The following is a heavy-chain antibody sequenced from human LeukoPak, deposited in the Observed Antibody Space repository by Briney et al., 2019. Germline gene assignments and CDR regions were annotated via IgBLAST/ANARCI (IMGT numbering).Heavy chain of an antibody. CDR1: GYSFAGYG. J-gene: IGHJ4*02. V-gene: IGHV1-18*01. CDR2: ISTYSGNT. CDR3: ARAVHYFDY. Sequence: GASVKVSCKASGYSFAGYGISWVRQAPEQGLEWIGWISTYSGNTNYAHNLQGRITVTTETSTSTAYMELRSLRSDDTAVYYCARAVHYFDYWGQGTLVTVSS.